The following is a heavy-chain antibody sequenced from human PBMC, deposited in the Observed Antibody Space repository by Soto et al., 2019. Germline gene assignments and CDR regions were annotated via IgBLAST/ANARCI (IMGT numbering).Heavy chain of an antibody. CDR3: ARDGSGTYFNFDS. D-gene: IGHD3-10*01. J-gene: IGHJ4*02. Sequence: VDLVESGGGVVQPGKSLRLSCETSGFALRTHAMHWVRQAPGKGLEWVAVILVDGSTKYYGDSVKGRFTISRDISKNTFSLQMNSLRPGDTAVYYCARDGSGTYFNFDSWGQGTLVTVSS. V-gene: IGHV3-30-3*01. CDR2: ILVDGSTK. CDR1: GFALRTHA.